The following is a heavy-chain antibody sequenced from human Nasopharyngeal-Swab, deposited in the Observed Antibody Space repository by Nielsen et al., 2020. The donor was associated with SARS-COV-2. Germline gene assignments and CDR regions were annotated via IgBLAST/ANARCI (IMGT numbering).Heavy chain of an antibody. Sequence: SVTVTCRASGGIFSSYAISWVRQAPGQGLEWMGGIIPIFGTANYAQKFQGRVTITADESTSTACMELSSLRSEDTAVYYCARDGDGNGAFDIWGQGTMVTVSS. CDR1: GGIFSSYA. J-gene: IGHJ3*02. CDR2: IIPIFGTA. V-gene: IGHV1-69*13. D-gene: IGHD7-27*01. CDR3: ARDGDGNGAFDI.